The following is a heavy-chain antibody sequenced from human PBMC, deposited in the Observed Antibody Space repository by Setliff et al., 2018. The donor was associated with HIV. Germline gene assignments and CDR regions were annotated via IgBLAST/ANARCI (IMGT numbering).Heavy chain of an antibody. V-gene: IGHV3-33*01. CDR1: GFTFSPYA. CDR3: ASSGSGSYINWFGP. Sequence: GSLRLSCATSGFTFSPYAIHWVRQAPGMGLEWVAMIWADEITKFYADSVKGRFTISRDNSKNSVHLQMTSLRAEDTAVYYCASSGSGSYINWFGPWGQGTLVTVSS. CDR2: IWADEITK. J-gene: IGHJ5*02. D-gene: IGHD3-10*01.